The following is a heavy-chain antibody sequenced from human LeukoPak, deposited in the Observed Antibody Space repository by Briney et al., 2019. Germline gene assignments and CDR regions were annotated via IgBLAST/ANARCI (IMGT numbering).Heavy chain of an antibody. CDR3: AREWGLESSGYYYAY. Sequence: SVKVSCKASGYDFSDYSIQWVRQAPGQGFEWMGGITPIFGTANFAQKFQGRVSITADGSTSTAFMELSSLRSEDTAVYYCAREWGLESSGYYYAYWGQGTLVTVSS. CDR1: GYDFSDYS. CDR2: ITPIFGTA. J-gene: IGHJ4*02. D-gene: IGHD3-22*01. V-gene: IGHV1-69*13.